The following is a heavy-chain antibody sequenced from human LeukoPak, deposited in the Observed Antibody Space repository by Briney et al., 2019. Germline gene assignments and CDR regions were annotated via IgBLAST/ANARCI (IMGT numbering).Heavy chain of an antibody. CDR2: IYYSGST. J-gene: IGHJ4*02. CDR1: GGSISSYY. D-gene: IGHD4-17*01. V-gene: IGHV4-59*01. Sequence: SETLSLTCTVSGGSISSYYWSWIRQPPGKGLEWIGYIYYSGSTNYNPSLKSRVTISVDTSKNQFSLKLSSVTAADTAVYYCARGEPNYGDFDYWGQGTLVTVSS. CDR3: ARGEPNYGDFDY.